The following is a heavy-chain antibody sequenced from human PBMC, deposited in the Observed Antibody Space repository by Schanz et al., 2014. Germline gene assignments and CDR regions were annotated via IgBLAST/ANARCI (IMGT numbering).Heavy chain of an antibody. CDR2: ISGRDGST. CDR1: GFTFSDYW. CDR3: AKGRFGELSAFDI. D-gene: IGHD3-10*01. J-gene: IGHJ3*02. V-gene: IGHV3-23*04. Sequence: EVQLVESGGGLVQPGGSLRLSCTASGFTFSDYWMSWVRQAPGMGLEWVSAISGRDGSTYYADSVRGRFTISRDNSKNSLYLQMNSLRAEDTAVYYCAKGRFGELSAFDIWGQGTMVTVSS.